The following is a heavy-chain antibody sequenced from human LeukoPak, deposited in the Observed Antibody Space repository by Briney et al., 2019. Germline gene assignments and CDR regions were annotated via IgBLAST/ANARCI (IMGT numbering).Heavy chain of an antibody. D-gene: IGHD6-19*01. CDR1: GFTFSSYD. CDR3: ARGGGIAVAGMVSYYYYYGMDV. CDR2: IGTAGDT. J-gene: IGHJ6*02. Sequence: GGSLRLSCAASGFTFSSYDMHWVRQATGKGLEWVSAIGTAGDTYYPGSVKGRFTISRENAENSLYLQMNSLRAGDTAVYYCARGGGIAVAGMVSYYYYYGMDVWGQGTTVTVSS. V-gene: IGHV3-13*01.